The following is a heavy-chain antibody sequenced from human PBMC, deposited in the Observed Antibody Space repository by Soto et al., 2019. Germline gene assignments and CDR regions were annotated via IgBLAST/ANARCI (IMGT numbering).Heavy chain of an antibody. V-gene: IGHV1-24*01. CDR2: FDPEDGET. J-gene: IGHJ4*02. Sequence: GASVKVSCKVSGYTLTELSMHWVRQAPGKGLEWMGGFDPEDGETIYAQKFQGRVTITEDTSTDTAYMELSSLRSEDTAVYYCATDNYYDSSGYYWGQGTLVTVSA. CDR3: ATDNYYDSSGYY. CDR1: GYTLTELS. D-gene: IGHD3-22*01.